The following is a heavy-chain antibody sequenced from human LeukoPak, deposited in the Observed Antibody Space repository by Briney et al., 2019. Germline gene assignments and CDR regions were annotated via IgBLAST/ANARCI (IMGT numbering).Heavy chain of an antibody. J-gene: IGHJ2*01. V-gene: IGHV3-74*01. Sequence: GGSLRLSCAASGFTFSSYWMHWVRQAPGKGLVWVSRINSDGSSTSYADSVKGRFTISRDNAKNTLYLQMNSLGAEDTAVYYCARPGGYGYWYFDLWGRGTLVTVSS. D-gene: IGHD5-12*01. CDR2: INSDGSST. CDR1: GFTFSSYW. CDR3: ARPGGYGYWYFDL.